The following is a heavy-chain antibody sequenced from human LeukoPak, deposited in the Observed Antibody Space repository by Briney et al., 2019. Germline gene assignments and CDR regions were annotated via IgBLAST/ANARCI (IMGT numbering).Heavy chain of an antibody. D-gene: IGHD1-26*01. CDR1: GFTFSSYS. J-gene: IGHJ4*02. V-gene: IGHV3-48*01. Sequence: GGSLRLSCAASGFTFSSYSMNWVRQAPGKGLEWVSYISSSSSTIYYADSVKGRFTISRDNAKNSLYLQMNSLRPEDTAVYYCAKGLVGATNYWGQGTLVTVSS. CDR2: ISSSSSTI. CDR3: AKGLVGATNY.